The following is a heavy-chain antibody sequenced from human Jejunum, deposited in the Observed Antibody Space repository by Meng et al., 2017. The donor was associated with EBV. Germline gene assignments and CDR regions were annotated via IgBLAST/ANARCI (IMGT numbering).Heavy chain of an antibody. CDR2: VSGSGGNT. J-gene: IGHJ4*02. Sequence: VQVWESGGGLVQPGGSLRLSCAASGFTFSSYSMSWVRQAPGKGLEWVSTVSGSGGNTYYADSVKGRFTISRDISKNTLYLQMNSLTAEDTAIYYCAKLLKYWGQGTLVPSPQ. V-gene: IGHV3-23*01. CDR3: AKLLKY. CDR1: GFTFSSYS.